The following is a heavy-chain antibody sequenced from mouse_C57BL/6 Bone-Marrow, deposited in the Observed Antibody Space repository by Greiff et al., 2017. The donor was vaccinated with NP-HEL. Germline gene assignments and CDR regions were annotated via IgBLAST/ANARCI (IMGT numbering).Heavy chain of an antibody. CDR2: IRSGGSYT. J-gene: IGHJ2*01. D-gene: IGHD1-1*01. CDR1: GFTFSSSG. CDR3: ARNIRYYFDY. Sequence: EVQRVESGGDLVKPGGSLKLSCAASGFTFSSSGLSLFRPPPDQRLVWVATIRSGGSYTYYPDSVKGRFTISRDNAKNTLYLQRSSLKAEDTAMYYCARNIRYYFDYWGQGTTLTVSS. V-gene: IGHV5-6*01.